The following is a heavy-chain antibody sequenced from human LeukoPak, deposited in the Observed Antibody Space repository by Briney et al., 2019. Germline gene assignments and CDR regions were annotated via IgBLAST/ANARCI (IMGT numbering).Heavy chain of an antibody. CDR1: GFTFSSYA. CDR3: AKPPPDSSSWLFDY. CDR2: ISDNGGST. V-gene: IGHV3-23*01. J-gene: IGHJ4*02. Sequence: QTGGSLRLSCAASGFTFSSYAMSWARQAPGKGLEWVSTISDNGGSTYHADSVKGRFTISRDNSKNTLYLQMNSLRAEDTAVYYCAKPPPDSSSWLFDYWGQGALVTVSS. D-gene: IGHD6-13*01.